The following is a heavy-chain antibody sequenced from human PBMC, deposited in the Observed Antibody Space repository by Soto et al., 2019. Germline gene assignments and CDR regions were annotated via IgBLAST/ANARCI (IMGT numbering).Heavy chain of an antibody. J-gene: IGHJ5*02. V-gene: IGHV4-30-2*01. CDR2: IYHSGST. CDR1: GGSISSGGYS. CDR3: ARTLRFLEWLESFWFDP. D-gene: IGHD3-3*01. Sequence: QLQLQESGSGLVKPSQTLSLTCAVSGGSISSGGYSWSWIRQPPGKGLEWIGYIYHSGSTYYNPSLKSRVTISVDRSKNQFSLKLSSVTAADTSVYYCARTLRFLEWLESFWFDPWGQGTLVTVSS.